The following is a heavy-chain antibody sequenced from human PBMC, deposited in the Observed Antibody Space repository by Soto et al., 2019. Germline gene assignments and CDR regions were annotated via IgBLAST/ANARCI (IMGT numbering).Heavy chain of an antibody. D-gene: IGHD3-3*01. CDR3: ARGVKPYGMDV. Sequence: GGSLRLSCAASGFTVSSNYMNWVRQAPGKGLEWVSYISSSGSTIYYADSVKGRFTISRDNAKNSLYLQMNSLRAEDTAVYYCARGVKPYGMDVWGQGTTVTVSS. J-gene: IGHJ6*02. V-gene: IGHV3-48*03. CDR1: GFTVSSNY. CDR2: ISSSGSTI.